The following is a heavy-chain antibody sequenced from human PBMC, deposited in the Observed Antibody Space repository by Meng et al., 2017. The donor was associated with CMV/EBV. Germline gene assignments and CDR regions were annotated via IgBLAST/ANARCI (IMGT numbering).Heavy chain of an antibody. CDR1: GGTFSSYT. CDR2: IIPILGIA. J-gene: IGHJ3*02. Sequence: SVKVSCKASGGTFSSYTISWVRQAPGQGLEWMGRIIPILGIANYAQKFQGRVTITADKSTSTAYMELSRLRSDDTAVYYCARVITIDDAFDIWGQGTMVTVSS. V-gene: IGHV1-69*02. CDR3: ARVITIDDAFDI. D-gene: IGHD3-10*01.